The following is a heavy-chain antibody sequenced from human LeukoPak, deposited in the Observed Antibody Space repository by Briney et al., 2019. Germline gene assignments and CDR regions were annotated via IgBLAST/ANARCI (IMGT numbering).Heavy chain of an antibody. Sequence: PSETLSLTCTVSGGSISSYYWSWIRQPPGKGLEWIGYIYYSGSTNYNPSLKSRVTISVDTSKNQFSLKLSSVTAADTAVYYCARDHSSGWYGTHNWFDPWGQGTLVTVSS. V-gene: IGHV4-59*01. CDR2: IYYSGST. CDR3: ARDHSSGWYGTHNWFDP. J-gene: IGHJ5*02. D-gene: IGHD6-19*01. CDR1: GGSISSYY.